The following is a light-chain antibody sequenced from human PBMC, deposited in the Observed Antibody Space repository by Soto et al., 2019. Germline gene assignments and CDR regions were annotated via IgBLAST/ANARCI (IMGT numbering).Light chain of an antibody. CDR1: QSVSSTY. J-gene: IGKJ1*01. Sequence: EFVLTQSPGTLSLSPGERATLSCRASQSVSSTYLAWYQQKPGQAPRLLIYGASSRATGIPDRFSGSGSGTDFTLTNSKLEPEDFALYYCQQYGSSSWTFGQGTKVDIK. CDR3: QQYGSSSWT. V-gene: IGKV3-20*01. CDR2: GAS.